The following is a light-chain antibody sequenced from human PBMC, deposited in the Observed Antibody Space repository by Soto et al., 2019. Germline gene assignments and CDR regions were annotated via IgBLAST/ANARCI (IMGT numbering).Light chain of an antibody. CDR2: WGT. Sequence: DFVMTQSPLSLSVTPGEPASISCRCTQTLLHSNGNNYLDWYLQKPGQSPQLLVFWGTIRASGVPDRFSGTASGTDFTLRISKVEAEDVGVYYCMQALQTPYTFGQGTSLEIK. V-gene: IGKV2-28*01. J-gene: IGKJ2*01. CDR1: QTLLHSNGNNY. CDR3: MQALQTPYT.